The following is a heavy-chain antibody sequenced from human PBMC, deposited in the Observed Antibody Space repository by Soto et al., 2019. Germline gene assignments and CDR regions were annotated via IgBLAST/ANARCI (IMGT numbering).Heavy chain of an antibody. CDR2: ISSSSSYI. D-gene: IGHD6-19*01. V-gene: IGHV3-21*01. CDR3: AGRRGRSGLLGYYYYYYMYV. CDR1: GFTFSSYT. J-gene: IGHJ6*03. Sequence: EVQLVESGGGLVKPGGSLRLSCAASGFTFSSYTMNWVSQAPGKGLEWVSSISSSSSYIYDADSVKGRFTISRDNAKNSLHQQLSRLKAEDACVYYCAGRRGRSGLLGYYYYYYMYVWGKGSTVTVSS.